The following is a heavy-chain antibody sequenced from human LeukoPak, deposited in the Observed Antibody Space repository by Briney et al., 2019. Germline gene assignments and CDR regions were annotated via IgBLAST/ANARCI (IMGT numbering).Heavy chain of an antibody. V-gene: IGHV4-31*03. CDR2: IYYSGST. CDR1: GGSISSGGYH. J-gene: IGHJ4*02. CDR3: ARAVVTIFGVVTYYFDY. Sequence: SETLSLTCTVSGGSISSGGYHWSWIRQHPGKGLEWIGYIYYSGSTYYNPSPKSRVTISVDTSKNQFSLKLSSVTAADTAVYYCARAVVTIFGVVTYYFDYWGQGTLVTVSS. D-gene: IGHD3-3*01.